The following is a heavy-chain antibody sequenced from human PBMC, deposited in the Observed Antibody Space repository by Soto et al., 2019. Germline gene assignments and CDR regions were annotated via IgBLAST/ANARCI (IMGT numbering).Heavy chain of an antibody. J-gene: IGHJ4*02. CDR3: ARDAGGPGDY. V-gene: IGHV4-59*01. Sequence: QVQLQESGPGLVKPSETLSLTCTVSSASFTVYYWSWIRQPPGKGLEWIGYIYYSGSTSYNPSLTSRVTLSADPSKNQFSLKLRSVTAADTAVYYCARDAGGPGDYWGQGVLVTVSS. CDR1: SASFTVYY. CDR2: IYYSGST. D-gene: IGHD2-15*01.